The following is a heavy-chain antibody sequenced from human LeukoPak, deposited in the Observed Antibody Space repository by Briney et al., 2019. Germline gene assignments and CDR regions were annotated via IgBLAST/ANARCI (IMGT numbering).Heavy chain of an antibody. CDR3: ARRRIAARQGRHWFDP. CDR2: MNPNSGNT. V-gene: IGHV1-8*01. CDR1: GYTFTSYD. Sequence: ASVKVSCKASGYTFTSYDINWVRQATGQGLEWMGWMNPNSGNTGYAQKFQGRVTMTRNTSISTAYMELSSLRSEDTAVYYCARRRIAARQGRHWFDPWGQGTLVTVSS. D-gene: IGHD6-6*01. J-gene: IGHJ5*02.